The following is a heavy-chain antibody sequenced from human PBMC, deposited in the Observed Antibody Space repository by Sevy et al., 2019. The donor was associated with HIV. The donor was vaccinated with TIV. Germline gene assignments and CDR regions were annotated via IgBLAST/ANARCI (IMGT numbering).Heavy chain of an antibody. J-gene: IGHJ6*01. D-gene: IGHD6-6*01. CDR2: ISYDKVNT. Sequence: GGSLRLSCAASGFSFCRYAMHWIRQAPGKGLESVAVISYDKVNTYHSDSVKGRFTISRDNAKNSLYLQMNSLRAEDTAVYYCATRSSGRGYYYYGTDVWGQGTTVTVSS. V-gene: IGHV3-30*04. CDR1: GFSFCRYA. CDR3: ATRSSGRGYYYYGTDV.